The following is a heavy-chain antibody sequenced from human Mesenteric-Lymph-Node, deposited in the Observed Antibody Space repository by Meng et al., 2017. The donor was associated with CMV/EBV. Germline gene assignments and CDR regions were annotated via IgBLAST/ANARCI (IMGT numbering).Heavy chain of an antibody. J-gene: IGHJ5*02. D-gene: IGHD2-15*01. CDR1: ISSGEYY. CDR3: ARDNSGYCSGGSCYGWFDP. CDR2: IYYSGST. Sequence: ISSGEYYWSWIRQPPGKGLEWIGYIYYSGSTYYNPSLKSRVTISVDTSKNQFSLKLSSVTAADTAVYYCARDNSGYCSGGSCYGWFDPWGQGTLVTVSS. V-gene: IGHV4-30-4*08.